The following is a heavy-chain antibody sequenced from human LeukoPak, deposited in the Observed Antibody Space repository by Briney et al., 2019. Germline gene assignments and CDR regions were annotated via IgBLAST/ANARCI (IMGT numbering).Heavy chain of an antibody. Sequence: ASVKVSCKASGYTFTSYGISWERQAPGQGLEWMGWINPNSGGTNYAQKFQGRVTMTRDTSISTAYMELSRLRSDDTAVYYCATDRGVLESPYGMDVWGQGTTVTVSS. J-gene: IGHJ6*02. D-gene: IGHD3-3*01. V-gene: IGHV1-2*02. CDR3: ATDRGVLESPYGMDV. CDR1: GYTFTSYG. CDR2: INPNSGGT.